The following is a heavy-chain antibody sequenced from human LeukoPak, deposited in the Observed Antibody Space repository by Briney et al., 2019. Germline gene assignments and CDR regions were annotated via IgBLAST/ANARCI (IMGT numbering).Heavy chain of an antibody. D-gene: IGHD2-2*01. CDR3: ARVWCSSTSCYDHYGMDV. V-gene: IGHV4-31*03. J-gene: IGHJ6*02. Sequence: SQTLSLTCTVSGGSISSGGYYWSWIRQHPGKGLEWIGYIYYSGSTYYNPSLKSRVTISVDTSKNQFSLELSSVTAADTAVYYCARVWCSSTSCYDHYGMDVWGQGTTVTVSS. CDR1: GGSISSGGYY. CDR2: IYYSGST.